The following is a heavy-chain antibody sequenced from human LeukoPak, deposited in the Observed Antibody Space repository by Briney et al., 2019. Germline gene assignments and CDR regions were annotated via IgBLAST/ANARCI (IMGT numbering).Heavy chain of an antibody. D-gene: IGHD3-22*01. J-gene: IGHJ4*02. CDR3: VRLRRNSDTSGYYYYYDF. CDR2: ISVRSNYI. Sequence: GGSLRLSCVASGYTFSSFSINWVRQAPGKGLEWVSSISVRSNYIYYADSVRGRFSISRDDARDSLFLQMNSLRAEDTAVYYCVRLRRNSDTSGYYYYYDFWGQGTPVTVSS. V-gene: IGHV3-21*01. CDR1: GYTFSSFS.